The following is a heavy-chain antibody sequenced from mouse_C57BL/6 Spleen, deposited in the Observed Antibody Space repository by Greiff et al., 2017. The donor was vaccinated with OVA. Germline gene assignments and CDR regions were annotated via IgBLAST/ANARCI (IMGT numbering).Heavy chain of an antibody. V-gene: IGHV1-26*01. CDR1: GYTFTDYY. CDR2: INPNNGGT. Sequence: VQLQQSGPELVKPGASVKISCKASGYTFTDYYMNWVKQSHGKSLEWIGDINPNNGGTSYNQKFKGKAPLTVDKSSSTAYMELRSLTSEDSSVYYCARRIYYGSSYQGFDYWGQGTTLTVSS. J-gene: IGHJ2*01. CDR3: ARRIYYGSSYQGFDY. D-gene: IGHD1-1*01.